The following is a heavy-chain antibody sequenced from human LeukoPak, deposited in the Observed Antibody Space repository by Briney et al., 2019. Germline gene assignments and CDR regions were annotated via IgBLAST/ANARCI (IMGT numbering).Heavy chain of an antibody. J-gene: IGHJ5*02. CDR1: GGSISSYY. Sequence: SGTLSLTCTVSGGSISSYYWSWIRQPPGKGLEWIGYIYYSGSTNYNPSLKSRVTISVDTSKNQFSLKLSSVTAADTAVYYCARQWGQYCSSTSCYPGGVDPWGQGTLVTVSS. D-gene: IGHD2-2*01. V-gene: IGHV4-59*08. CDR2: IYYSGST. CDR3: ARQWGQYCSSTSCYPGGVDP.